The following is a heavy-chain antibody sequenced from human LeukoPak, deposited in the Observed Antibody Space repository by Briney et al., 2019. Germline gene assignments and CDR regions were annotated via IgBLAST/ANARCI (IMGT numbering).Heavy chain of an antibody. CDR1: GYNFDNYW. CDR2: IYPGDSDT. CDR3: ARLRYCNRSSCHNRPKGCFEI. J-gene: IGHJ3*02. V-gene: IGHV5-51*01. Sequence: GESLRISCRGSGYNFDNYWMGWVRQIPGKGLEWMGIIYPGDSDTRYRPSFKGQVTLSADKSITTAYLQWRTLKASDTAMYYCARLRYCNRSSCHNRPKGCFEILGQGTMVTVSS. D-gene: IGHD2/OR15-2a*01.